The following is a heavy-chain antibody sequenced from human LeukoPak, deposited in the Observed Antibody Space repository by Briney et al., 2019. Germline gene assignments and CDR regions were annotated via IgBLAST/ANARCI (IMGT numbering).Heavy chain of an antibody. J-gene: IGHJ5*02. V-gene: IGHV3-74*01. D-gene: IGHD6-13*01. CDR1: GFTFSSYW. Sequence: GGSLRLSCAASGFTFSSYWMHWVRQAPGKGLVWVSRINSDGSSTSYADSVKGRFSISRDNAKNTLYLQMNSLRAEDTVVYYCARGGYREQLGSWGQGTLVTVSS. CDR2: INSDGSST. CDR3: ARGGYREQLGS.